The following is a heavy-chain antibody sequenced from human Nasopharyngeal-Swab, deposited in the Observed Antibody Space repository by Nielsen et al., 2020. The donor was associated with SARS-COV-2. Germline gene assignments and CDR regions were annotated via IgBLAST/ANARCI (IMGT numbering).Heavy chain of an antibody. D-gene: IGHD2/OR15-2a*01. CDR3: ARAFADSLYGMDV. CDR1: GGSISSGGYY. CDR2: IYYSGST. Sequence: SETLSLTCTVSGGSISSGGYYWSWIRQHPGKGLEWIGYIYYSGSTYYNPSLKSRVTISVDTSKNQFSLKLSSVTAADTAVYYCARAFADSLYGMDVWGQGTTVTVSS. V-gene: IGHV4-31*03. J-gene: IGHJ6*02.